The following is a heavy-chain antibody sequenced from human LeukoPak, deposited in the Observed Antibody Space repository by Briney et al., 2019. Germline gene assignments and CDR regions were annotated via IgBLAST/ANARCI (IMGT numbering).Heavy chain of an antibody. Sequence: PSETLSLTCTVSGGSLRGYYWSWVRQPPGNGLEWIAYIYYSGSTTYNPSLKSRVTISLDTSKNQFSLKLSSVTAADTAVYYCAVGATHYYMDVWGKGTTVTVSS. V-gene: IGHV4-59*08. D-gene: IGHD3-16*01. CDR3: AVGATHYYMDV. J-gene: IGHJ6*03. CDR2: IYYSGST. CDR1: GGSLRGYY.